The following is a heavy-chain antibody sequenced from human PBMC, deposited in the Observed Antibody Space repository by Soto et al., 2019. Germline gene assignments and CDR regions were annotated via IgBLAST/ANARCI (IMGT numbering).Heavy chain of an antibody. D-gene: IGHD6-13*01. J-gene: IGHJ4*02. CDR3: ARDPPGIAASGAGG. CDR2: IYSGGNT. CDR1: GFTVSNNY. Sequence: PGGSLRLSCAASGFTVSNNYMRRVRQAPGKGLEWVSLIYSGGNTHYADSVKGRFTISRDDSKNTLYLQMNSLRVEDTAVYYCARDPPGIAASGAGGWGQGTMVTVYS. V-gene: IGHV3-53*01.